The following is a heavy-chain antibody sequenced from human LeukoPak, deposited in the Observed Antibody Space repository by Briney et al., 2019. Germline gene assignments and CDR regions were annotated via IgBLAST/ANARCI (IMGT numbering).Heavy chain of an antibody. D-gene: IGHD2-15*01. CDR3: ASLASGGRPWYYYGMDV. J-gene: IGHJ6*02. CDR2: IYSGGST. CDR1: GFTVSSNY. Sequence: PGGSLRLSCAASGFTVSSNYMSWVRQAPGKGLEWVSVIYSGGSTYYADSVKGRFTISRDNSKNTLYLQMNSLRAEDTAVYYCASLASGGRPWYYYGMDVWGQGTTVTVSS. V-gene: IGHV3-66*01.